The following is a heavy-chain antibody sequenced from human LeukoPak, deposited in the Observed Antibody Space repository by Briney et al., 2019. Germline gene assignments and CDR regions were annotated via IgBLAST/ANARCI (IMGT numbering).Heavy chain of an antibody. D-gene: IGHD3-10*01. CDR1: GYTFTSYY. CDR3: ARGDSAGITMVRGVFDY. V-gene: IGHV1-2*02. Sequence: ASVKVSCKASGYTFTSYYMHWVRQAPGQGLEWMGWINPNSGGTNYAQKFQGRVTMTRDTSISTAYMELSRLRSDDTAVYYCARGDSAGITMVRGVFDYWGQGTLVTVSS. CDR2: INPNSGGT. J-gene: IGHJ4*02.